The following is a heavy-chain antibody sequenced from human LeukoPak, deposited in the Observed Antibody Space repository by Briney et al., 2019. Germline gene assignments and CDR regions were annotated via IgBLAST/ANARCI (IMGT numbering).Heavy chain of an antibody. V-gene: IGHV4-59*01. CDR2: ISYSGST. J-gene: IGHJ6*02. CDR3: ARVPTGPERRHSSGYYYYYNAMDV. Sequence: PSETLSLTCTVSGDSITNYYWSWIRQPPGKGLEWIGYISYSGSTNYNPSLKSRVTISVDMSKNQFSLKLSSVTAADTAVYYCARVPTGPERRHSSGYYYYYNAMDVWGQGTTVTVSS. CDR1: GDSITNYY. D-gene: IGHD3-22*01.